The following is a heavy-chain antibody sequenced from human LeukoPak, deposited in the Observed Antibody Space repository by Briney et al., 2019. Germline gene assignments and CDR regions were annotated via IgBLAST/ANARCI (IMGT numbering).Heavy chain of an antibody. D-gene: IGHD3-10*01. V-gene: IGHV3-30-3*01. CDR2: ISYDGSNK. CDR3: ARVLGYGSGIGRYYYGMDV. J-gene: IGHJ6*02. Sequence: GGSLRLSCAASGFTFSSYAMHWVRQAPGKGLEWVAVISYDGSNKYYADSVKGRFTISRDNTKNTLYLQMNSLRAEDTAVYYCARVLGYGSGIGRYYYGMDVWGQGTTVTVSS. CDR1: GFTFSSYA.